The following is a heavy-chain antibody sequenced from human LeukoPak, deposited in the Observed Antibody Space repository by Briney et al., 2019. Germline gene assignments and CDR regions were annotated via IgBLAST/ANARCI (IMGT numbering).Heavy chain of an antibody. CDR1: GFTFSSYW. CDR2: IYHSGST. CDR3: ARSGSWSIFGVVTMGFDY. Sequence: PGGSLRLSCAASGFTFSSYWMSWVRQPPGKGLEWIGEIYHSGSTNYNPSLKSRVTISVDKSKNQFSLKLSSVTAADTAVYYCARSGSWSIFGVVTMGFDYWGQGTLVTVSS. V-gene: IGHV4-4*02. D-gene: IGHD3-3*01. J-gene: IGHJ4*02.